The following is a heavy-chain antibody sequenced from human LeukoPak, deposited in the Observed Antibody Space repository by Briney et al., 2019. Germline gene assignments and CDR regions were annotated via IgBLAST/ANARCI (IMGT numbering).Heavy chain of an antibody. CDR2: INPNSGGT. CDR1: GYTFTGYY. CDR3: ARESQKWWFSFLDY. V-gene: IGHV1-2*02. Sequence: ASVKVSCTASGYTFTGYYMHWVRQAPGQGLEWMGWINPNSGGTNYAQKFQGRVTMTRDTSISTAYMELSSLRSEDTAVYYCARESQKWWFSFLDYWGQGTLVTVSS. D-gene: IGHD2-15*01. J-gene: IGHJ4*02.